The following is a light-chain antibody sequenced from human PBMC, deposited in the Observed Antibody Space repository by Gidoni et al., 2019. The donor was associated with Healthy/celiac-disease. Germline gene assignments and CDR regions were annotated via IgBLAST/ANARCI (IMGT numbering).Light chain of an antibody. J-gene: IGKJ2*01. V-gene: IGKV4-1*01. CDR2: WAS. CDR3: QQYYSTPYT. Sequence: DIVMTQSPDSLAVSLGERATIKCKSSQSGLYSSNNKNYLAWYQQKPGQPPKLLIYWASTRESGVPDRFSGSGSGTEFTLTISSLQAEDVAVYYCQQYYSTPYTFGQGTKLEIK. CDR1: QSGLYSSNNKNY.